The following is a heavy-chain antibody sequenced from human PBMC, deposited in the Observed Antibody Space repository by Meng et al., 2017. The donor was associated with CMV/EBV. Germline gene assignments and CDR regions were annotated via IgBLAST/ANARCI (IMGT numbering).Heavy chain of an antibody. J-gene: IGHJ3*02. CDR1: GFTFSSYA. CDR3: ARDSDSSGYYGAFDI. D-gene: IGHD3-22*01. Sequence: GESLKISCAASGFTFSSYAMHWVRQAPGKGLEWVAVISYDGSNKYYADSVKGRFTISRDNSKNTLYLQMNSLRAEDTAVYYCARDSDSSGYYGAFDIWGQGTTVTVSS. V-gene: IGHV3-30-3*01. CDR2: ISYDGSNK.